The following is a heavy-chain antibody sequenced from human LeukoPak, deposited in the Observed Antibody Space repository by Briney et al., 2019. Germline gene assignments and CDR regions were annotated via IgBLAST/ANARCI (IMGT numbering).Heavy chain of an antibody. Sequence: KPGGSLRLSCAASGFTFSSYEMNWVRQAPGKGLKWVSYISGSGSTIYYADSVKGRFTISRDNAKNSLYLQMNSLRAEDTADYYCARDAPIFRNGMDVWGQGTTVTVSS. CDR2: ISGSGSTI. V-gene: IGHV3-48*03. CDR3: ARDAPIFRNGMDV. CDR1: GFTFSSYE. J-gene: IGHJ6*02. D-gene: IGHD2/OR15-2a*01.